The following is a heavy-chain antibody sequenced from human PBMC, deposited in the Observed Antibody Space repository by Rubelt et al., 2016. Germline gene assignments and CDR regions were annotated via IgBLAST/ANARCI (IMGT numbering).Heavy chain of an antibody. Sequence: EVQLLDSGGGLVQPGGSLNLSCSASGFTFSSYAMSWVRQAPGQGLEWVSGFGGSGDNTYHADSVKGRFTISRDNSKNTLYLHMNNLRAEYTAVYYCAKGIDWGVGGPFDSWSQGILVTVSS. V-gene: IGHV3-23*01. CDR2: FGGSGDNT. CDR3: AKGIDWGVGGPFDS. D-gene: IGHD7-27*01. CDR1: GFTFSSYA. J-gene: IGHJ4*02.